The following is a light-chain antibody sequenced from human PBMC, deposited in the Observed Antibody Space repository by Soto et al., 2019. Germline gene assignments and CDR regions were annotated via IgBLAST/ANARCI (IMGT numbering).Light chain of an antibody. Sequence: DVPMTQSPSSLSASVGDRVTITCRAGQSTSSYLNWYQQKPGKAPTLLIYAASTLQSRVPSSFSGSESGTDFKLTTSSLQPEDFVTYYCRDSYCTPPCAFGQGTKLESK. CDR2: AAS. CDR3: RDSYCTPPCA. CDR1: QSTSSY. V-gene: IGKV1-39*01. J-gene: IGKJ2*02.